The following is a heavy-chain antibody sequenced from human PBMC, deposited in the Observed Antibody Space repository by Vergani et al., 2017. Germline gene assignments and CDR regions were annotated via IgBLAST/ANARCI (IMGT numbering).Heavy chain of an antibody. D-gene: IGHD3-16*01. CDR1: GYSFTDYY. V-gene: IGHV1-2*02. CDR2: ISPNNGDT. Sequence: QVQLVQSGAEVKKPGASVKVSCKTSGYSFTDYYFHWVRQAPGQGLEWMGWISPNNGDTHYAQKFQGRVIMTRDTSISTAYMELRSLKSDDTAVYYCTRDRLDDSYAYFDYWGQGTLVTVSP. J-gene: IGHJ4*02. CDR3: TRDRLDDSYAYFDY.